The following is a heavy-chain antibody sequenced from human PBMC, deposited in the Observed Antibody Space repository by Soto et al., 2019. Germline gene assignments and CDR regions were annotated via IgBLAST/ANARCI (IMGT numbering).Heavy chain of an antibody. CDR1: GFTFSRYW. CDR3: ARDEGYDILTGYYTPQRFDY. CDR2: IKQDGSEK. J-gene: IGHJ4*02. Sequence: PVGSLRLSCVASGFTFSRYWMSWVRQAPGKGLEWVANIKQDGSEKYYVDSVKGRFTISRDNAKNSLYLQMNSLRAEDTAVYYCARDEGYDILTGYYTPQRFDYWGQGTLVTVSS. D-gene: IGHD3-9*01. V-gene: IGHV3-7*01.